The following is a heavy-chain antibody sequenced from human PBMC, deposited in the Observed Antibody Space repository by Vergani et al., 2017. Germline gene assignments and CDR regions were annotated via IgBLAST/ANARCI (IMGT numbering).Heavy chain of an antibody. V-gene: IGHV3-30*03. D-gene: IGHD3-10*01. CDR3: ARDATMVRGGRRTHQFDY. J-gene: IGHJ4*02. CDR1: GFTFSSYG. Sequence: QVQLVESGGGVVQPGRSLRLSCAASGFTFSSYGMHWVRQAPGKGLEWVAVISYDGSNKYYADSVKGRFTISRDNSKNTLYLQMNSLRAEDTAVYYCARDATMVRGGRRTHQFDYWGQGTLVTVSS. CDR2: ISYDGSNK.